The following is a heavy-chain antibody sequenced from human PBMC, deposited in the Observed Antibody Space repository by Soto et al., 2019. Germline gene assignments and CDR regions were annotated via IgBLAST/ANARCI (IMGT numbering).Heavy chain of an antibody. J-gene: IGHJ6*03. D-gene: IGHD3-9*01. CDR1: GDSMTYSY. CDR2: IYYSGST. CDR3: ARTVLGPDILADQFVDYYYYMDV. Sequence: QVQLQESGPGLVKPSETLSLSCTVSGDSMTYSYWSWIRLLPGKGLEWVGYIYYSGSTSYKPSLRRRVIMSVDTSKRQFSLQLQSVTAADTAIYYCARTVLGPDILADQFVDYYYYMDVWGQGTTVTVSS. V-gene: IGHV4-59*08.